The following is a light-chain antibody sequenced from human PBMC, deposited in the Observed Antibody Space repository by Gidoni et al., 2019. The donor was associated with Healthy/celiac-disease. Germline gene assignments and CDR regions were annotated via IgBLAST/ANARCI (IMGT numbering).Light chain of an antibody. V-gene: IGKV2-28*01. CDR3: MQAIQTPFT. CDR1: QSLLHSNGYNY. J-gene: IGKJ3*01. Sequence: DIVMTQSPLSLPVTPAATASISCRSSQSLLHSNGYNYLDWYLQKPGKSPQLLICLGSNRASGAPDRFSGSGAGTDFTLKISRVEDEDVGVYYCMQAIQTPFTFGPGTKVDIK. CDR2: LGS.